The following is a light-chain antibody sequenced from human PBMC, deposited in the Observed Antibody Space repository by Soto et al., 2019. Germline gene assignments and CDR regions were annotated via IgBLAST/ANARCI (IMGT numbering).Light chain of an antibody. Sequence: QSVLTQPASISASPGQSISISCTGTSNDVGAFDYVSWYQQHPGKAPKLIIFEVFNRPSGVSTRFSGSKSGSTASLTISGLQAEDEADYFCRSYTTNNAHVFGGGTKLTVL. V-gene: IGLV2-14*01. J-gene: IGLJ2*01. CDR2: EVF. CDR3: RSYTTNNAHV. CDR1: SNDVGAFDY.